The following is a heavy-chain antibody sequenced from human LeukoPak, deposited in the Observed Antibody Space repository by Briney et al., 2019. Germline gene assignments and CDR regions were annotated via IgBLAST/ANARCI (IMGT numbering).Heavy chain of an antibody. D-gene: IGHD1-26*01. CDR3: ARDISESGSLDY. J-gene: IGHJ4*02. CDR1: GYTFIANY. CDR2: ISAYNGNT. V-gene: IGHV1-18*04. Sequence: ASVKVSCKASGYTFIANYMHWVRQAPGQGLEWMGWISAYNGNTNYAQKLQGRVTMTTDTSTSTAYMELRSLRSDDTAVYYCARDISESGSLDYWGQGTLVTVSS.